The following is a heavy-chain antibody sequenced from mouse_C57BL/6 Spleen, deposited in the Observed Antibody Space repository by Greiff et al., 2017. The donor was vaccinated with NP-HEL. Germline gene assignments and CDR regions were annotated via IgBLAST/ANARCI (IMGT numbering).Heavy chain of an antibody. CDR1: GYTFTSYW. V-gene: IGHV1-72*01. D-gene: IGHD1-1*01. J-gene: IGHJ1*03. Sequence: QVQLQQPGAELVKPGASVKLSCKASGYTFTSYWMHWVKQRPGRGLEWIGRIDPNSGGTKYNEKFKSKATLTVDKPSSIAYMQLSSLTSEDSAVYSCARETTTVVENPYFDVWGTGTTVTVSS. CDR2: IDPNSGGT. CDR3: ARETTTVVENPYFDV.